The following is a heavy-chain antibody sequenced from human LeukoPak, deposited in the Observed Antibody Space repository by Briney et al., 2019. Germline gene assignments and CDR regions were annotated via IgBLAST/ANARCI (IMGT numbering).Heavy chain of an antibody. CDR1: GGSISSYY. J-gene: IGHJ4*02. CDR2: IYYSGST. CDR3: ARHVRGLFGSHTTHFDY. D-gene: IGHD3-16*01. Sequence: PSETLSLTCTVSGGSISSYYWSWIRQPPGKGLEWIGYIYYSGSTNYNPSLKSRVTISVDTSKNQFSLKLSSVTAADTAVYYRARHVRGLFGSHTTHFDYWGQGTLVTVSS. V-gene: IGHV4-59*08.